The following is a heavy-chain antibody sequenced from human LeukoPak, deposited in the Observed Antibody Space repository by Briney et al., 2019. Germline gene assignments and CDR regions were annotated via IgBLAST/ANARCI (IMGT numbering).Heavy chain of an antibody. CDR2: IYPGDSDT. D-gene: IGHD3-3*01. Sequence: PGESLKISCKGSGYSFTSYWIGWVRPMPGKGLEWMGIIYPGDSDTRYSPSFQGQVTISADKSISTAYLQWSSLKASDTAMYYCARLTYYDFWSGPSYGMDVWGQGTTVTVSS. CDR3: ARLTYYDFWSGPSYGMDV. V-gene: IGHV5-51*01. CDR1: GYSFTSYW. J-gene: IGHJ6*02.